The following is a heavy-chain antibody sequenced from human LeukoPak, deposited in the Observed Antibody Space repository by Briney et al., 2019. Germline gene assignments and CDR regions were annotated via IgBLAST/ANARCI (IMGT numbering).Heavy chain of an antibody. CDR1: GGSFSGYY. CDR3: ARAAKEVLRFFLLKAYNWFDP. V-gene: IGHV4-34*01. CDR2: INHSGST. Sequence: SETLSLTCAVYGGSFSGYYWSSIRQPPGKGLEWIGEINHSGSTNYNPSLKSRVTISVDTSKNQFSLKLSSVTAADTAVYYCARAAKEVLRFFLLKAYNWFDPWGQGTLVTVSS. J-gene: IGHJ5*02. D-gene: IGHD3-3*01.